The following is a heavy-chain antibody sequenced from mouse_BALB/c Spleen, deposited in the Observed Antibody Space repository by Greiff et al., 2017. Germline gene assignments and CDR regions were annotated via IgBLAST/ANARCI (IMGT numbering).Heavy chain of an antibody. CDR3: ARDGYYVIDYYAMDY. CDR2: ISTYYGNT. V-gene: IGHV1-67*01. CDR1: GYTFTDYA. Sequence: VKLQQSGPELVRPGVSVKISCKGSGYTFTDYAMHWVKQSHAKSLEWIGVISTYYGNTNYNQKFKGKATMTVDKSSSTAYMELARLTSEDSAIYYCARDGYYVIDYYAMDYWGQGTSVTVSS. D-gene: IGHD2-3*01. J-gene: IGHJ4*01.